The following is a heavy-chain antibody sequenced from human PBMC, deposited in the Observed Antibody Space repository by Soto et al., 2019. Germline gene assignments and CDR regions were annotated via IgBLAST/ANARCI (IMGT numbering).Heavy chain of an antibody. J-gene: IGHJ5*02. Sequence: SETLSLTCTVSGGTISSGGYYWSWFRQHPGKGLEWIGYIYYSGSTYYNPSLKSRVTISVDTSKNQFSLKLSSVTAADTAVYYCARELAAAAGRGWFDPWGQGTLVTVS. V-gene: IGHV4-31*03. D-gene: IGHD6-25*01. CDR1: GGTISSGGYY. CDR3: ARELAAAAGRGWFDP. CDR2: IYYSGST.